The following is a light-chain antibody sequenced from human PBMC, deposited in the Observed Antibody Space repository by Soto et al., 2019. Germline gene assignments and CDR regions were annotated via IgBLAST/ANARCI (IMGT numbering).Light chain of an antibody. Sequence: EIVLTQSPTILYVSPGQRAIPSCRASQSVGSNLAWYQHTPGQAPRLLIYRASIRATGVPARFSGSGSGTEFSLTISGLQSEDFAVYYCHQYNNGSAFGQGTRQDIK. CDR2: RAS. V-gene: IGKV3-15*01. J-gene: IGKJ2*01. CDR3: HQYNNGSA. CDR1: QSVGSN.